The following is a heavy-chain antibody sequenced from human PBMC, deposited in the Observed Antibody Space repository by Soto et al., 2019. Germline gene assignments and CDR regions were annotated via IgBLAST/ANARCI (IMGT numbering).Heavy chain of an antibody. CDR3: ARDRGSSGMDV. J-gene: IGHJ6*02. CDR1: GDSISVGYY. V-gene: IGHV4-31*03. Sequence: QVQLQESGPGLVKPSQTLSLTCTVSGDSISVGYYWSWIRQHPGKGLEWIGYVSPTGTTYYNPSLKIRVSISTDRSKHQFSLEVSSVTAAETDVYYCARDRGSSGMDVWGQGTTVTVPS. CDR2: VSPTGTT.